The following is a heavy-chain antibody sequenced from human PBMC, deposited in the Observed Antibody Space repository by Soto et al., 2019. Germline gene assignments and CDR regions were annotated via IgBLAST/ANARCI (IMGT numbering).Heavy chain of an antibody. J-gene: IGHJ6*03. Sequence: QVQLVESGGGLVKPGGSLRLSCEASGFTLSDYYMTWIRQAPGKGLEWISYISSSATIIYYADSVKGRFTISRDNAKTSLYLQMNSLRADDTAVYYCAGAVNQWLVGGYYYYYYMDVWGKGTTVTVSS. CDR2: ISSSATII. CDR1: GFTLSDYY. V-gene: IGHV3-11*01. D-gene: IGHD6-19*01. CDR3: AGAVNQWLVGGYYYYYYMDV.